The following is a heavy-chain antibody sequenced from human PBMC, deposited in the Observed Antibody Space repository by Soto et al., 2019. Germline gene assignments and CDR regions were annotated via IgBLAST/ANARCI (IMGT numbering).Heavy chain of an antibody. CDR2: INLDGSEK. CDR1: GFTFRTYW. Sequence: EVQLVESGGGLVQPGGSLRLSCAASGFTFRTYWLSWVRQVPGKGLEWVANINLDGSEKNYVDSVKGRFTISRDNARNSLYLQMSSLRAEDTALYYCARVGRTRWYSYDYHGMDVWGQGPTVTVSS. V-gene: IGHV3-7*05. CDR3: ARVGRTRWYSYDYHGMDV. D-gene: IGHD5-18*01. J-gene: IGHJ6*02.